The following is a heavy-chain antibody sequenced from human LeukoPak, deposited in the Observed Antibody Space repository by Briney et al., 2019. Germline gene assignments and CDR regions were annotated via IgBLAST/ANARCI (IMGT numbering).Heavy chain of an antibody. J-gene: IGHJ6*04. CDR3: ARDLYSRYYYYCGMDV. D-gene: IGHD6-13*01. Sequence: GGSLRLSCAASGFTFSSYGMHWVGQAPGKGLEWVAVIWYDGSNKYYADSVKGRFTISRDNSKNTLYLQMNSLRAEDTAVYYCARDLYSRYYYYCGMDVWGKGTTVTVSS. CDR1: GFTFSSYG. CDR2: IWYDGSNK. V-gene: IGHV3-33*01.